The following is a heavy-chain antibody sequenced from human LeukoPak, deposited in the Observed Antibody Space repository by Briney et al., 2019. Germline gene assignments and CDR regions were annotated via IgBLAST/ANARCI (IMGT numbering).Heavy chain of an antibody. CDR1: GGTFSSYA. J-gene: IGHJ4*02. V-gene: IGHV1-69*04. CDR3: ARAPGDREDN. D-gene: IGHD7-27*01. Sequence: SVKVSCKASGGTFSSYAISWVRQAPGQGLEWMGRIIPILGIANYAQKFQGRVTMTTDTSTSTAYMDLRSLRSDDTAVYYCARAPGDREDNWGQGTLVIVSS. CDR2: IIPILGIA.